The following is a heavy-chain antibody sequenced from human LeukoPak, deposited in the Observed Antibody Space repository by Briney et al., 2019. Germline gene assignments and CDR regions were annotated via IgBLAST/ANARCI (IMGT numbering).Heavy chain of an antibody. CDR3: ARSVYASSWYIDC. V-gene: IGHV4-59*01. Sequence: SETLSLTCTASGGSISSSYWSWIRQPPGKGLEWIGYIYYSGTTNYNPSLKSRATISVDTSRTQFSLNLSSVSAADTAVYYCARSVYASSWYIDCWGQGTLVTVSS. CDR2: IYYSGTT. D-gene: IGHD6-13*01. CDR1: GGSISSSY. J-gene: IGHJ4*02.